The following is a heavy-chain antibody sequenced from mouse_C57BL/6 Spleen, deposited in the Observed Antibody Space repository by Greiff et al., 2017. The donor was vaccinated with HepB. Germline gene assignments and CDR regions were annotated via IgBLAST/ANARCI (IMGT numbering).Heavy chain of an antibody. V-gene: IGHV1-62-2*01. CDR1: GYTFTEYT. CDR2: FYPGSGSI. D-gene: IGHD2-4*01. CDR3: ARHEEGDYDPYYFDY. J-gene: IGHJ2*01. Sequence: LVKPGASVKLSCQASGYTFTEYTIHWVKQRSGQGLEWIGWFYPGSGSIKYNEKFKDKATLTADKSSSTVYMELSRLTSEDSAVYFCARHEEGDYDPYYFDYWGQGTTLTVSS.